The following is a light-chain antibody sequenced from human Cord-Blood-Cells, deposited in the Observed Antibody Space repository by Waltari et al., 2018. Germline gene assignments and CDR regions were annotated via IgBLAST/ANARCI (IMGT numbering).Light chain of an antibody. Sequence: QSALTQPRSVSGSPGQSVTISCTGTSGDVGGYNYVSWYQQHPGKATKLMIYDVSKRPSGVPDRFSGSKSGNTASLTISGLQAEDEADYYCCSYAGSYTWVFGGGTKLTVL. V-gene: IGLV2-11*01. J-gene: IGLJ3*02. CDR1: SGDVGGYNY. CDR2: DVS. CDR3: CSYAGSYTWV.